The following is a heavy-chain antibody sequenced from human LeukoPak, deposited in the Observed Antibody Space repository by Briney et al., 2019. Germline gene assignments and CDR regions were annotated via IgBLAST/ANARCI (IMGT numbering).Heavy chain of an antibody. J-gene: IGHJ6*02. V-gene: IGHV3-23*01. CDR1: GFTFSSYA. Sequence: GGSLRLSCAASGFTFSSYAMSWVRQAPGKGLEWVSAISGSGGSTYYADSVEGRFTISRDNSKNTLCLQMNSLRAEDTAVYYCAKGRAVEVVAAFNYWGQGTTVTVSS. CDR3: AKGRAVEVVAAFNY. D-gene: IGHD2-15*01. CDR2: ISGSGGST.